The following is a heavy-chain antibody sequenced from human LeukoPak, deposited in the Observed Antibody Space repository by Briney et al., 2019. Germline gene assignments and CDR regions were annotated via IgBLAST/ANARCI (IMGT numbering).Heavy chain of an antibody. CDR3: ARGPGLGDFSGGSCCWFDP. CDR1: GYTITSYY. J-gene: IGHJ5*02. D-gene: IGHD2-15*01. CDR2: INPSGGST. V-gene: IGHV1-46*01. Sequence: ASVKVSCKASGYTITSYYMHWVRQAPGQGLEWMGIINPSGGSTSYAQKFQGRVTMTRGTSTSTVYMELSSLRSEDTAVYYCARGPGLGDFSGGSCCWFDPWGQGTLVTVSS.